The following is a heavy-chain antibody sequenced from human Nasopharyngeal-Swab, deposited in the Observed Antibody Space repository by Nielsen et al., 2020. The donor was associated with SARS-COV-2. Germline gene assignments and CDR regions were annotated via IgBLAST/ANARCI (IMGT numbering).Heavy chain of an antibody. CDR1: GYTFTSYG. CDR2: ISAYNGNT. Sequence: ASVKVSCKASGYTFTSYGINWVRQAPGQGLEWMGWISAYNGNTNYAQKLQGRVTMTTDTSTSTAYMELRSLRSDDTAVYYCARWAGIGDYYYGMDVWGQGTTVTVSS. V-gene: IGHV1-18*01. J-gene: IGHJ6*02. CDR3: ARWAGIGDYYYGMDV. D-gene: IGHD6-19*01.